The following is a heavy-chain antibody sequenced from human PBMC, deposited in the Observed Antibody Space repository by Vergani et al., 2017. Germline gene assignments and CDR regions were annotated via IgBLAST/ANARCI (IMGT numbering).Heavy chain of an antibody. CDR3: ARGSTIFGVAFNWFDP. CDR2: IYYSGST. D-gene: IGHD3-3*01. Sequence: QVQLQQWGAGLLKPSETLSLTCAVYGGSISSGGYYWSWIRQHPGKGLEWIGYIYYSGSTYYNPSLKSRVTISVDTSKNQFSLKLSSVTAADTAVYYCARGSTIFGVAFNWFDPWGQGTLVTVSS. V-gene: IGHV4-31*11. J-gene: IGHJ5*02. CDR1: GGSISSGGYY.